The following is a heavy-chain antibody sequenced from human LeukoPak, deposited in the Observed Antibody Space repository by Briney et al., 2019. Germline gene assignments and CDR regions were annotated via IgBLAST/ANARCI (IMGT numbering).Heavy chain of an antibody. CDR3: ARNSAYYDILTGYSPQGAFDI. D-gene: IGHD3-9*01. Sequence: PSETLSLTCTVSGGSISSYYWSWIWQPPGKGLEWIGYIYYSGSTNYNPSLKSRVTISVDTSKNQFSLKLSSVTAADTAVYYCARNSAYYDILTGYSPQGAFDIWGQGTMVTVSS. CDR1: GGSISSYY. V-gene: IGHV4-59*01. CDR2: IYYSGST. J-gene: IGHJ3*02.